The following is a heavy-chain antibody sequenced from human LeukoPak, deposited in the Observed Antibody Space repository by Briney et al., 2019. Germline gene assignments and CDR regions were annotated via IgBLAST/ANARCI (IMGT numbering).Heavy chain of an antibody. CDR1: GGSISSYY. Sequence: PETLSLTCTVSGGSISSYYWSWIRQPPGKGLEWIGYIYYSGSTNYNPSLKSRVTISVDTSKNQFSLKLSSVTAADTAVYYCARDTAMAFDYWGQGTLVTVSS. J-gene: IGHJ4*02. CDR3: ARDTAMAFDY. D-gene: IGHD5-18*01. CDR2: IYYSGST. V-gene: IGHV4-59*01.